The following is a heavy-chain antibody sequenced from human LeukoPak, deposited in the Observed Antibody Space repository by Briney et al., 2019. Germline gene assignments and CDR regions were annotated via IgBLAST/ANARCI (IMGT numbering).Heavy chain of an antibody. CDR2: IYYSGST. CDR3: ARVAFWNYGNYYYYYGMDV. CDR1: GGSISSYY. Sequence: SETLSLTCTVSGGSISSYYWSWIRQPPGKGLEWIGYIYYSGSTNYNPSLKSRVTISVDTSKNQFSLKLSSVTAADTAVYYCARVAFWNYGNYYYYYGMDVWGQGTTVTVSS. D-gene: IGHD1-7*01. J-gene: IGHJ6*02. V-gene: IGHV4-59*12.